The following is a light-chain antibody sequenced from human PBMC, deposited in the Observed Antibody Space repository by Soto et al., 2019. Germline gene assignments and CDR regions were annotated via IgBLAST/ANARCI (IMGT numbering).Light chain of an antibody. CDR3: QHYNNWPRT. J-gene: IGKJ1*01. Sequence: EIGMTQSPATLSVSPGERATLSCRASQSVSSNLAWYQQKPGQAPRLLLYGASTRATGIPARFSGSGSGTEFTLTNSSLQSEDFAVYYCQHYNNWPRTFGQGTKVEIK. CDR1: QSVSSN. V-gene: IGKV3-15*01. CDR2: GAS.